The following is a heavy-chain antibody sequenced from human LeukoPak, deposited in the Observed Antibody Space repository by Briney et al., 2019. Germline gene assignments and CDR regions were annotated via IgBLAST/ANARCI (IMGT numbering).Heavy chain of an antibody. D-gene: IGHD2-2*01. CDR3: ARDFVSTSSGWFDP. CDR1: GFTFSSYG. J-gene: IGHJ5*02. CDR2: TWYDGSNK. Sequence: GRSLRLSCAASGFTFSSYGMHWVRQAPGKGLEWVAVTWYDGSNKYYADSVKGRFTISRDNSKNTLYLQMNSLRAEDTAVYYCARDFVSTSSGWFDPWGQGTLVTVSS. V-gene: IGHV3-33*01.